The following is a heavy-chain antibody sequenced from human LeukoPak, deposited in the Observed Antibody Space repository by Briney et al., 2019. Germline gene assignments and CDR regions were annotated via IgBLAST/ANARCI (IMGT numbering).Heavy chain of an antibody. Sequence: GASVKVSCKASGYTFTSCGISWVRQAPGQGLEWMGWISAYNGNTNYAQKLQGRVTMTTDTSTSTAYMELRSLRSDDTAVYYCARGDILTGYYNVDFDYRGQGTLVTVSS. V-gene: IGHV1-18*01. D-gene: IGHD3-9*01. CDR1: GYTFTSCG. CDR3: ARGDILTGYYNVDFDY. CDR2: ISAYNGNT. J-gene: IGHJ4*02.